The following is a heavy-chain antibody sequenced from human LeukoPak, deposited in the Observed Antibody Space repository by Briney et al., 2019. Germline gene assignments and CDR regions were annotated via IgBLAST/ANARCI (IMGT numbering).Heavy chain of an antibody. CDR2: INPNSGGT. CDR1: GYTFTGYY. V-gene: IGHV1-2*06. J-gene: IGHJ4*02. D-gene: IGHD3-3*01. CDR3: ARVGDFWSGSDY. Sequence: ASVKDSCKASGYTFTGYYMHWVRQAPGQGLEWMGRINPNSGGTNYAQKCQGSVTMTRDTSISTAYMELSRLRSDDTAVYYCARVGDFWSGSDYWGQGTLVTVSS.